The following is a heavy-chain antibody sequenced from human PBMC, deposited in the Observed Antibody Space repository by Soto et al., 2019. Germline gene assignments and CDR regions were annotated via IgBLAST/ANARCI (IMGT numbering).Heavy chain of an antibody. V-gene: IGHV4-34*01. Sequence: QVQLQQWGAGLLKPSETLSLTCAVYGGSFSGYYWSWIRQPPGKGLEWIGEINHSGSTNYNPSLKSRVTISVDTSKNQFCLKLSAVTAADTAVYYCARRAGGRDPHGHGVPADNAKRTQNFDYWGQGTMVTVSS. D-gene: IGHD2-2*01. CDR2: INHSGST. CDR1: GGSFSGYY. J-gene: IGHJ4*02. CDR3: ARRAGGRDPHGHGVPADNAKRTQNFDY.